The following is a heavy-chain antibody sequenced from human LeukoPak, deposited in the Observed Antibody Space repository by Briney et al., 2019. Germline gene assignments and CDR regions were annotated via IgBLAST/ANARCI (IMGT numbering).Heavy chain of an antibody. J-gene: IGHJ6*04. CDR1: GFTFSSYE. Sequence: GGSLRLSCAASGFTFSSYEMNWVRQAPGKGLEWVSYISSSGSTIYYADSVKGRFTISRDNAKNTLYLQMNSLRAEETAVYYCAELGITMIGGVWGKGTTATISS. D-gene: IGHD3-10*02. CDR2: ISSSGSTI. V-gene: IGHV3-48*03. CDR3: AELGITMIGGV.